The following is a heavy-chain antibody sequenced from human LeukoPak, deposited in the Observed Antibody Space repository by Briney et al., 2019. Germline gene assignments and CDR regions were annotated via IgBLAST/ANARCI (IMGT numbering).Heavy chain of an antibody. CDR2: IWYDGIDK. D-gene: IGHD3-10*01. CDR3: ASGVGEFFPDAFNI. CDR1: GFTFSSYA. V-gene: IGHV3-33*08. Sequence: GGSLRLSCAASGFTFSSYAMSWVRQAPGKGLEWVAVIWYDGIDKYYADSVKGRFTISRDNSKNTLYLQMNSLRAEDTAVYYCASGVGEFFPDAFNIWGQGTMVGVFS. J-gene: IGHJ3*02.